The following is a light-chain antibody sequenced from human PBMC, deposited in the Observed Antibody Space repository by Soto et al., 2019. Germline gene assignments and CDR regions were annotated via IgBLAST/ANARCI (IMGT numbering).Light chain of an antibody. CDR3: GTFDTSLSAWV. CDR2: DNN. J-gene: IGLJ3*02. Sequence: QSLLTQPPSVSAAPGQKVTISCSGITSNIGNNYVSWYQQLPGTAPKLLIYDNNKRPSGIPDRFSGSKSGTSATLGITGLQTGDEADYYCGTFDTSLSAWVFGGGTKLTVL. CDR1: TSNIGNNY. V-gene: IGLV1-51*01.